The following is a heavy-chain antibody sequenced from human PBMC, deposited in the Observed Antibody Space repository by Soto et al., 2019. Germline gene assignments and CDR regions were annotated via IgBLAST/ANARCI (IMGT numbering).Heavy chain of an antibody. CDR1: GYTFTSYY. V-gene: IGHV1-46*01. D-gene: IGHD2-15*01. Sequence: QVQLVQSGAEVKKPGASVKVSCKASGYTFTSYYMHWVRQAPGQGLEWMGIINPSGGSKSYAQKFQGRVSMTRDTSTSTVYMELSSLRSEDTAVYYCARDPVVVVAATDYYGMDVWGQGTTVTVSS. CDR3: ARDPVVVVAATDYYGMDV. J-gene: IGHJ6*02. CDR2: INPSGGSK.